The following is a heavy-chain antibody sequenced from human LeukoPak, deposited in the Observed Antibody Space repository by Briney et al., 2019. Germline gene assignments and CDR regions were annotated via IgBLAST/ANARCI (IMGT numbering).Heavy chain of an antibody. CDR2: ISAYNGNT. Sequence: VASVTVSCKASGYTFTSYGISWVRQAPGQGLEWMGWISAYNGNTNYAQKLQGRVTMTTDTSTSTAYMELRSLRSDDTAVYYCAREGGIQLWLWNGMDVWAKGPRSPSP. V-gene: IGHV1-18*01. D-gene: IGHD5-18*01. J-gene: IGHJ6*02. CDR3: AREGGIQLWLWNGMDV. CDR1: GYTFTSYG.